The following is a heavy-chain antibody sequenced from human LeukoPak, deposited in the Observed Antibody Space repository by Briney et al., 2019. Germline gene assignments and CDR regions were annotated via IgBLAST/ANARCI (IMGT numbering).Heavy chain of an antibody. V-gene: IGHV3-30-3*02. D-gene: IGHD6-19*01. CDR1: GFTFSSYA. J-gene: IGHJ4*02. CDR3: AKSHSSGWDRLDY. CDR2: ISYDGSNK. Sequence: PGGSLRLSCAASGFTFSSYAMHWVRQAPGKGLEWVAVISYDGSNKYYADSVKGRFTISRDNSKNTLYLQMNSLRAEDTAVYYCAKSHSSGWDRLDYWGQGTLVTVSS.